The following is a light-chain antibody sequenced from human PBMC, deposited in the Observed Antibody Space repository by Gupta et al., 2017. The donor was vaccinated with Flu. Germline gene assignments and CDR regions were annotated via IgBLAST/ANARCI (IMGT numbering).Light chain of an antibody. CDR2: DIT. CDR3: CSCAGRDTSI. CDR1: SADVGGYNY. Sequence: QSALTQPRPVSGSPGQSVTTSCTGTSADVGGYNYVAWYQQHPGKAPKLMIYDITERPAGVPNRFSGSKSGDTASLTISGLQAEEDADYYCCSCAGRDTSIFGGGTKLTVL. V-gene: IGLV2-11*01. J-gene: IGLJ2*01.